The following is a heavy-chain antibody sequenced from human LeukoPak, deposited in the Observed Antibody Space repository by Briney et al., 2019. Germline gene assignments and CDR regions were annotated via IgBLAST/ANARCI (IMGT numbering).Heavy chain of an antibody. CDR1: GYTFTTYY. CDR3: ATGGVHNWFDP. J-gene: IGHJ5*02. Sequence: ASVKVSCKASGYTFTTYYMHWVRQAPGQGLEWMGIINPSGGSTSYAQKFQGRVTMTSDMSTSTVYMELSSLRSEDTAVYYCATGGVHNWFDPWGQGTLVTVSS. CDR2: INPSGGST. V-gene: IGHV1-46*01.